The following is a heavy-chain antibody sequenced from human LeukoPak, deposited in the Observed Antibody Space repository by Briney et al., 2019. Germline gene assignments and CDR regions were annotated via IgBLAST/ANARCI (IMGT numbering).Heavy chain of an antibody. D-gene: IGHD6-19*01. Sequence: GGSLRLSCAASGFTFSSYAMHWVRQAPGKGLESVSAISSNGGSTYYANSVKGRFTISRDNSKNTLYLQMGSLRAEDMAVYYCARAHGTGYSSGWVRGYYFDYWGQGTLVTVSS. CDR3: ARAHGTGYSSGWVRGYYFDY. J-gene: IGHJ4*02. CDR2: ISSNGGST. V-gene: IGHV3-64*01. CDR1: GFTFSSYA.